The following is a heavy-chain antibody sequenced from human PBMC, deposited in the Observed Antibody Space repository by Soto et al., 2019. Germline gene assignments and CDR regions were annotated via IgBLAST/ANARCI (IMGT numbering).Heavy chain of an antibody. CDR1: GFTFSDYG. Sequence: GGSLRLSCAASGFTFSDYGMSWVRQAPGKGLEWVSAISGSGSTFYADSVKGWFTISRDNSKSTLYLQMNSLRAEDTAVYYCAKDYLRWAQSWGQGTLVTVSS. V-gene: IGHV3-23*01. J-gene: IGHJ5*02. D-gene: IGHD1-26*01. CDR2: ISGSGST. CDR3: AKDYLRWAQS.